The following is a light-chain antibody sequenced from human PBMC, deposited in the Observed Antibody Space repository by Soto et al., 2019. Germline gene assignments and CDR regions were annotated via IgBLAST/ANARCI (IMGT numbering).Light chain of an antibody. J-gene: IGLJ2*01. CDR3: SSYTSSDTLV. Sequence: QSALTQPASVSGSPGQSITISCTGTSSDVGVSNYVSWYQQHPGKAPKLMIYDVSNRPSGVSNRFSGSKSGNTASLTISGLRAEDEADYYCSSYTSSDTLVFGGGTKLPS. CDR2: DVS. CDR1: SSDVGVSNY. V-gene: IGLV2-14*03.